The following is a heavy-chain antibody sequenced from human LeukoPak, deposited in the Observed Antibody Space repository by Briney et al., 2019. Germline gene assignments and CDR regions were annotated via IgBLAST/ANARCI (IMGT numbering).Heavy chain of an antibody. CDR1: GYTFTSYG. J-gene: IGHJ6*03. V-gene: IGHV1-8*02. Sequence: ASVKVSCKASGYTFTSYGINWVRQATGQGLEWMGWMNPNSGNTGYAQKFQGRVTMTRNTSISTAYMELSSLRSEDTAVYYCARTSSYSSSWYAYYYYYYYMDVWGKGTTVTISS. CDR2: MNPNSGNT. CDR3: ARTSSYSSSWYAYYYYYYYMDV. D-gene: IGHD6-13*01.